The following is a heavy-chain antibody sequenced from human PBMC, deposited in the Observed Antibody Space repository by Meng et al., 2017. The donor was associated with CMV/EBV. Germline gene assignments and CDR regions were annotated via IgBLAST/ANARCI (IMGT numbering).Heavy chain of an antibody. CDR2: IKQDGSEK. V-gene: IGHV3-7*01. CDR1: GFTFSSYW. CDR3: ARFNYDFWSGYPAVLYGMDV. J-gene: IGHJ6*02. Sequence: GESLKISCAASGFTFSSYWMSWVRQAPGKGLERVANIKQDGSEKYYVDSVKGRFTISRDNAKNSLYLQMNSLRAEDTAVYYCARFNYDFWSGYPAVLYGMDVWGQGTTVTVSS. D-gene: IGHD3-3*01.